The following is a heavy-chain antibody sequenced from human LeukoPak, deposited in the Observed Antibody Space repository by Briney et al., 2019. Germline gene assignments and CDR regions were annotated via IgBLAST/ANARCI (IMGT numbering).Heavy chain of an antibody. J-gene: IGHJ3*02. V-gene: IGHV3-48*03. Sequence: GGSLRLSCAASGFTFSSYEMNWVRQAPGKGLEWVSYITISGSTMYNADSVKGRFTISRDNAKSSLYLQMNSLRAEDTAVYYCARVKRTSGAFDIWGQGTMVTVSS. CDR3: ARVKRTSGAFDI. CDR1: GFTFSSYE. D-gene: IGHD2-2*01. CDR2: ITISGSTM.